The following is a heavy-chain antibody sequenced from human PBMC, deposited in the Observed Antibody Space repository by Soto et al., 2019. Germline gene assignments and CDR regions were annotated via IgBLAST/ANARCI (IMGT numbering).Heavy chain of an antibody. D-gene: IGHD2-15*01. Sequence: VGSLILSSATSGFTFSSYSINWVRQAPGMVLGWVSSISRSSRYIYYADSVRGRFTISRDNAKNSLYLQINSLRAEDTAVYYCARDRLVAATSAPPYCYYGMDVWGQGTTVTVSS. CDR3: ARDRLVAATSAPPYCYYGMDV. CDR1: GFTFSSYS. CDR2: ISRSSRYI. J-gene: IGHJ6*02. V-gene: IGHV3-21*01.